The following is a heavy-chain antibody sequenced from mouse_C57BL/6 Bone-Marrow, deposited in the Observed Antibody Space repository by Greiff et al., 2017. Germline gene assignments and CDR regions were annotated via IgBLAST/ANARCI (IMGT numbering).Heavy chain of an antibody. CDR1: GYTFTSYG. CDR3: ARWPWFAY. V-gene: IGHV1-81*01. J-gene: IGHJ3*01. Sequence: QVHVKQSGAELARPGASVKLSCKASGYTFTSYGISWVKQRTGQGLEWIGEIYPRSGNTYYNEKFKGKATLTADKSSSTAYMELRSLTSEDSAVYFCARWPWFAYWGQGTLVTVSA. CDR2: IYPRSGNT.